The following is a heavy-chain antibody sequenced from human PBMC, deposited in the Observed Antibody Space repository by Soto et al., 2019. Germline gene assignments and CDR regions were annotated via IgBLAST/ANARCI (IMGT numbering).Heavy chain of an antibody. CDR2: ISNSGIS. CDR3: ARGEGNPYYAYHFDT. Sequence: SETLSLTCAVSGDSVTSVNYFWTWIRQPPGGGLEWIGYISNSGISKYNPSLKSRVAMSQDTSKNQFSLNLHSVTAADTAVYFCARGEGNPYYAYHFDTWGQGALVTVSS. D-gene: IGHD3-3*01. CDR1: GDSVTSVNYF. J-gene: IGHJ4*02. V-gene: IGHV4-61*01.